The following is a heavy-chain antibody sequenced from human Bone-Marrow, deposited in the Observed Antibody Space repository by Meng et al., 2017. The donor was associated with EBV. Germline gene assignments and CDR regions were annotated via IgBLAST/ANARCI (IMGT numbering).Heavy chain of an antibody. J-gene: IGHJ5*02. V-gene: IGHV1-2*06. CDR2: INPNSGGT. CDR1: DSTFTGYN. Sequence: QLGHSCAEVQTPGASMKLSCKAYDSTFTGYNMHCVRQAPGQGLEWMVRINPNSGGTNYAQKFQGRVTMTRDTSISTAYMELSRLRSDDTAVYYCVRRVTMVRGVITNWFDPWGQGTLVTVSS. D-gene: IGHD3-10*01. CDR3: VRRVTMVRGVITNWFDP.